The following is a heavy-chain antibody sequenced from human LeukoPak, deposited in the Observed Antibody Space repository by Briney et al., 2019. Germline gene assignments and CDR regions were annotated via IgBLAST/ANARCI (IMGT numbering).Heavy chain of an antibody. CDR3: ARDDYGGYGSWRLIDY. D-gene: IGHD4-23*01. Sequence: ASVKVSCKASGYTFTSYAMNWVRQAPGQGLEWMGWINTNTGNPTYAQGFTGRFVFSLDTSVSTAYLQISSLKAEDTAVYYCARDDYGGYGSWRLIDYWGQGTLVTVSS. J-gene: IGHJ4*02. CDR1: GYTFTSYA. CDR2: INTNTGNP. V-gene: IGHV7-4-1*02.